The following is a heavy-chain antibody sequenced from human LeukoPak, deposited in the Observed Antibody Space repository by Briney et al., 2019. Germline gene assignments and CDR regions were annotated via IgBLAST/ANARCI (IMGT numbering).Heavy chain of an antibody. J-gene: IGHJ6*03. CDR2: INPNTGGT. D-gene: IGHD3-22*01. CDR1: GYTFTGYY. CDR3: ARDDSSGYYYGDLYYYYMDV. V-gene: IGHV1-2*02. Sequence: ASVKVSCKASGYTFTGYYMNWVRQAPGQGLEWMGWINPNTGGTDYAQKFQGRVTMTRDTSISTAYMELSRLRSDDTAVYYCARDDSSGYYYGDLYYYYMDVWGKGTTVTVSS.